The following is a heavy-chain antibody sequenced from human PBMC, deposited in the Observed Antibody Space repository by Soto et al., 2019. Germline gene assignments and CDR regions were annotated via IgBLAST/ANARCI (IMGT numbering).Heavy chain of an antibody. J-gene: IGHJ5*02. CDR1: AGSISSSNW. Sequence: QVQLQKSGPGLVKPSGTLSLTCAVSAGSISSSNWWSWVRQPPGKRLERIGETYPSGSTNYNPSLKSRVTLSVDKSKTQFSLELSSVTAAATAVYYCARVAAYYYDSSGDNCFDPWGQGALVTVSS. CDR3: ARVAAYYYDSSGDNCFDP. V-gene: IGHV4-4*02. CDR2: TYPSGST. D-gene: IGHD3-22*01.